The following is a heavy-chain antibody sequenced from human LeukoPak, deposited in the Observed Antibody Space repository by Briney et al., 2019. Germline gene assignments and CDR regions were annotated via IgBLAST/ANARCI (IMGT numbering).Heavy chain of an antibody. Sequence: ASVKVSCKASGYTFTGYYMHWVRQAPGQGLEWMGWINPNSGGTNYAQMFQGRVTMTRDTSISTVYMEVSRLTSDDTAVYYCARDYCSGGSCFFDFWGQGTLVTVSS. CDR3: ARDYCSGGSCFFDF. J-gene: IGHJ4*02. CDR1: GYTFTGYY. CDR2: INPNSGGT. V-gene: IGHV1-2*02. D-gene: IGHD2-15*01.